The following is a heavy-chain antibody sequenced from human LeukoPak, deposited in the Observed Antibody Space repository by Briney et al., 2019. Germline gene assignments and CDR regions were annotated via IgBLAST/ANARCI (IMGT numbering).Heavy chain of an antibody. CDR1: GGSISSGSYY. CDR2: IYTSGST. CDR3: ARGSFYFDSSGYQYYFDY. D-gene: IGHD3-22*01. V-gene: IGHV4-61*02. J-gene: IGHJ4*02. Sequence: PSETLSLTCTVSGGSISSGSYYWGWIRQPAGKGLEWIGRIYTSGSTNYKPSLKRRVTISVDTSKNQFSLKLSSVTAADTAVYYCARGSFYFDSSGYQYYFDYWGQGTLVTVSS.